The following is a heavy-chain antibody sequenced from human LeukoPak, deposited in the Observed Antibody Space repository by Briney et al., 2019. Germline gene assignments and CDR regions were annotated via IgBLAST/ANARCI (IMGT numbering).Heavy chain of an antibody. CDR1: GFAFSSSW. V-gene: IGHV3-74*01. Sequence: HPGGSLRLSCAASGFAFSSSWMHWVRQAPGKGLVWVSCINPDASITTYADSVRGRFTISRDNAKNTVYLQMNSLRAEDTAVYYCARDPLKRAFGIWGQGTMVTVSS. CDR2: INPDASIT. J-gene: IGHJ3*02. CDR3: ARDPLKRAFGI.